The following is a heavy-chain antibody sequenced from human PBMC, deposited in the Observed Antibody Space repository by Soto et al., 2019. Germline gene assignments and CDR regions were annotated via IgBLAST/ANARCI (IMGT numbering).Heavy chain of an antibody. V-gene: IGHV3-30*18. J-gene: IGHJ6*02. CDR1: GFTFSSYG. Sequence: QVQLVESGGGVVQPGRSLRLSCAASGFTFSSYGMHWVRQAPGKGLEWVAVISYDGSNKYYADSVKGRFTISRDNSKNTLYLQMNSLRAEDTAVYYWAKLPGNYRYYGMDVWGQGTTVTVSS. D-gene: IGHD4-4*01. CDR3: AKLPGNYRYYGMDV. CDR2: ISYDGSNK.